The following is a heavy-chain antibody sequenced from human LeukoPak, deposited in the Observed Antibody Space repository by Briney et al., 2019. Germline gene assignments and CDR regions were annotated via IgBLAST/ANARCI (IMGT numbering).Heavy chain of an antibody. CDR3: ARGVGITMVRGVPNWFDP. CDR1: GYTFSSYG. J-gene: IGHJ5*02. Sequence: GASVKVSCKASGYTFSSYGINWVRQAPGQGLEWMGGIIPIFGTANYAQKFQGRVTITADESTSTAYMELSSLRSEDTAVYYCARGVGITMVRGVPNWFDPWGQGTLVTVSS. CDR2: IIPIFGTA. D-gene: IGHD3-10*01. V-gene: IGHV1-69*13.